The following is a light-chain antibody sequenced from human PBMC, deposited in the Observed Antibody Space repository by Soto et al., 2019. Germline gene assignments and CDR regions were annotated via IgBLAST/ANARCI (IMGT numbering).Light chain of an antibody. Sequence: QSVLTQPPSASGSPGQSVAISCTGTSGDVGGYNYVSWYQQHPGKAPKLMIYEVNKRPSGVPDRFSGSKSGNTASLTVSGLQAEDEADYYCTAFSANRVYLFGPGTKVTVL. V-gene: IGLV2-8*01. J-gene: IGLJ1*01. CDR3: TAFSANRVYL. CDR1: SGDVGGYNY. CDR2: EVN.